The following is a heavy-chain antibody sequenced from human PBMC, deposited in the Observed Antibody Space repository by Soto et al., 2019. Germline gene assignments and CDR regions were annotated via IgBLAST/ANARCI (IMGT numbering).Heavy chain of an antibody. J-gene: IGHJ6*02. CDR1: GFTFSSYS. Sequence: PGGSLRLSCAASGFTFSSYSMNWVRQAPGKGLEWVSYISSSSSTIYYADSVKGRFTISRDNAKNSLYLQMNSLRDEDTAVYYCASRLGYCISTSCYLTNYYYYGMDVWGQGTTVTVSS. CDR2: ISSSSSTI. CDR3: ASRLGYCISTSCYLTNYYYYGMDV. V-gene: IGHV3-48*02. D-gene: IGHD2-2*01.